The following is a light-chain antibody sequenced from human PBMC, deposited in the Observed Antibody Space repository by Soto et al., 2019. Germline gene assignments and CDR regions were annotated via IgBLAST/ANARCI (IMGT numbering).Light chain of an antibody. CDR2: GAS. CDR3: QQYGSSPRGT. CDR1: QSVSSSY. Sequence: IVLTQSPGTLSLSPGDRATLSCRASQSVSSSYLAWYQQKPGQPPRLLIYGASSRATGIPDRFSGSGSGTDFALTISILEPEDFAVYYCQQYGSSPRGTFGQGTKVEIK. J-gene: IGKJ1*01. V-gene: IGKV3-20*01.